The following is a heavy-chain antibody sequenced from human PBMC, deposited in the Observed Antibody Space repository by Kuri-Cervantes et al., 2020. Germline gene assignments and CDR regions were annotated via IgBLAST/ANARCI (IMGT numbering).Heavy chain of an antibody. CDR1: GYTFTSYG. J-gene: IGHJ4*02. D-gene: IGHD3-10*01. CDR3: AADLAVRGVSSLDY. V-gene: IGHV1-18*01. Sequence: ASVKVSCKASGYTFTSYGISWVRQAPGQGLEWMGWISAYNGNTNYAQKLQGRVTMTTDTSTSTAYMELRSLRSDDTAVYYCAADLAVRGVSSLDYWGQGTLVTVSS. CDR2: ISAYNGNT.